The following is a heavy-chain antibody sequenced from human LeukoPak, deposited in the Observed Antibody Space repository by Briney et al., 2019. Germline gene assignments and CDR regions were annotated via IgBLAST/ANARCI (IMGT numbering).Heavy chain of an antibody. Sequence: GGSLRLSCAASGFTFSSYAMSWVRQAPGKGQEWVSSISGSGGSTYYADSVKGRFTISRDNSKNTLYLQMNSLRAEDTAVYYCAKQTTVTLRGGGIGYWGQGTLSPSPQ. CDR1: GFTFSSYA. D-gene: IGHD4-11*01. J-gene: IGHJ4*02. CDR3: AKQTTVTLRGGGIGY. V-gene: IGHV3-23*01. CDR2: ISGSGGST.